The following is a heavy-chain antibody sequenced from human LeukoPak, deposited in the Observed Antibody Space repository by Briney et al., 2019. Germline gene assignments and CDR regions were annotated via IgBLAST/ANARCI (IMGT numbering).Heavy chain of an antibody. CDR1: QYTFTNYW. J-gene: IGHJ4*02. CDR3: ARSTYGDYDS. CDR2: IYPGDSDT. Sequence: AESLKISCKGSQYTFTNYWIGWVRQMPGKGLEWMGIIYPGDSDTRYSPSFQGQVTISADKSISTAYLQWSSLRASDTAMYYCARSTYGDYDSWGQGTLVTVSS. V-gene: IGHV5-51*01. D-gene: IGHD4-17*01.